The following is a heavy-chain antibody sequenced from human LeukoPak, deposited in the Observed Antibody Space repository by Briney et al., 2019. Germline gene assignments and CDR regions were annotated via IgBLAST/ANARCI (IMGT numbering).Heavy chain of an antibody. CDR2: FSWNSGSI. V-gene: IGHV3-9*02. Sequence: PGRSLRLSCAPSGSTSDDYAMDWVRQAPGNGLGWVSGFSWNSGSIGYADSVKGRFTSSRENAKNSLYLQMNSLRAEDTALYYCAKDITLGAASYYYGMDVWGQGTTVTVSS. D-gene: IGHD3-16*01. J-gene: IGHJ6*02. CDR3: AKDITLGAASYYYGMDV. CDR1: GSTSDDYA.